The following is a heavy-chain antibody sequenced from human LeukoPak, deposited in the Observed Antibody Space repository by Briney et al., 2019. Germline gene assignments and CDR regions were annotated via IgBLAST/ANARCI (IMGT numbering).Heavy chain of an antibody. V-gene: IGHV3-30*03. CDR1: GFTFSRHG. CDR2: ISNDGSRK. D-gene: IGHD3-3*01. CDR3: ARDRAWNYFDY. J-gene: IGHJ4*02. Sequence: GGSRRLSCAPSGFTFSRHGMHWVRQAPGKGLEWVAIISNDGSRKYYAHSVEGRFTISRDNSKNTLYLQMDSLRAEDTAVYYCARDRAWNYFDYWGQGTLVTVSS.